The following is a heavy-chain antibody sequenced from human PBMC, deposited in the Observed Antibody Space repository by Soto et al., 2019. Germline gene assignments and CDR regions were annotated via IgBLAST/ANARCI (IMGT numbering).Heavy chain of an antibody. V-gene: IGHV4-38-2*02. CDR3: ARDRIVTKAPAPYYLYCGVDV. CDR2: VYHTEST. Sequence: PSGALSLTCGASKFSISSAYYWACIRHPRGKGLGGVASVYHTESTYVNPSLKIRVTITVDTSKNQFSLWLSTVTAADTAMYYCARDRIVTKAPAPYYLYCGVDVWGQGXTVTVSS. J-gene: IGHJ6*02. D-gene: IGHD3-22*01. CDR1: KFSISSAYY.